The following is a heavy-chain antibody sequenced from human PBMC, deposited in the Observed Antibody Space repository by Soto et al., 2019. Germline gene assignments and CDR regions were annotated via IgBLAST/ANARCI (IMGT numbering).Heavy chain of an antibody. J-gene: IGHJ4*02. CDR3: ARLYDSSGYWIFDY. Sequence: TSETLSLTCTVSGGSISSGGYYWSRIRQHPGKGLEYIGFIYYSVNTNYNPSLKSRVTISVDTSKNQFSLRLTSVTASDTAVYYCARLYDSSGYWIFDYWGQGTLVTVSS. D-gene: IGHD3-22*01. CDR2: IYYSVNT. V-gene: IGHV4-61*08. CDR1: GGSISSGGYY.